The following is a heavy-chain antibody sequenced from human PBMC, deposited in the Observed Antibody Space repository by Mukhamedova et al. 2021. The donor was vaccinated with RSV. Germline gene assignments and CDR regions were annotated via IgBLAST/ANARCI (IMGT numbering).Heavy chain of an antibody. CDR3: ARGIAVAGTDY. V-gene: IGHV4-39*07. D-gene: IGHD6-19*01. J-gene: IGHJ4*02. CDR2: IHYSGST. Sequence: GKGLEWTGSIHYSGSTYYNPSLKSRVTISVDTSKNQFSLKLSSVTAADTAVYYCARGIAVAGTDYWGQGTLVTVSS.